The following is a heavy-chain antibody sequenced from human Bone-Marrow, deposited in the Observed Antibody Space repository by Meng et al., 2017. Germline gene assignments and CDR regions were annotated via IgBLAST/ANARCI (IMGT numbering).Heavy chain of an antibody. D-gene: IGHD3-10*01. CDR1: GYTLTELS. Sequence: ASVKVSCKVSGYTLTELSMHWVRQAPGKGLEWMGGFDPEDGETIYAQKFQGRVTMTEDTSTGTAYMELSSLRSEDTAVYYCATRILSNYYGSGSYYSEYWGQGTLVTVSS. J-gene: IGHJ4*02. CDR2: FDPEDGET. V-gene: IGHV1-24*01. CDR3: ATRILSNYYGSGSYYSEY.